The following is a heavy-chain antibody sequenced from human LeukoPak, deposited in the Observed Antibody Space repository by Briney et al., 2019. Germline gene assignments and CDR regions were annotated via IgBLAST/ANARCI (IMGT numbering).Heavy chain of an antibody. J-gene: IGHJ4*02. CDR1: GFTFSSYW. V-gene: IGHV3-74*01. Sequence: GGSLRLSCAASGFTFSSYWMHWVRQAPGKGLAWVSRINSDGSSTTYADSVKGRFTISRDNAKNTLYLQMNSLRAEDTAVYYCARVFSGWYFYFDNWGQGTLVTVSS. CDR3: ARVFSGWYFYFDN. CDR2: INSDGSST. D-gene: IGHD6-19*01.